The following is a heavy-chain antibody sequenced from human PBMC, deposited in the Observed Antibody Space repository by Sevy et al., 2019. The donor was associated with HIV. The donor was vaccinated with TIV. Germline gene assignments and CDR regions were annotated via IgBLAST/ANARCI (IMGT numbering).Heavy chain of an antibody. CDR1: GRSISSSSYY. D-gene: IGHD3-10*01. J-gene: IGHJ4*02. CDR2: IYYSGST. V-gene: IGHV4-39*01. Sequence: SETLSLTCTVSGRSISSSSYYWGWIRQPPGKGLEWIGNIYYSGSTYYNPSLKSRVTISVDTSKNQFSLKLSSVTAADTAVYYCARLGRGEILYYFDYWGQGTLVTVSS. CDR3: ARLGRGEILYYFDY.